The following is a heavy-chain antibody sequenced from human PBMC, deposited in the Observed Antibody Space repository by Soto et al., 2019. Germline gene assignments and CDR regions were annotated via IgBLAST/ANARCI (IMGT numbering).Heavy chain of an antibody. J-gene: IGHJ3*02. Sequence: SECLSLTCTLSPGSISSYYWSTIRRSPRKGLEWVGYIYYSGSTNYNPSLKSRVTISVDTSKNQFFLKLSSVTAADTAGYYCARDIGQMSSAFDIWGQGTMVTVSS. CDR1: PGSISSYY. D-gene: IGHD2-15*01. CDR3: ARDIGQMSSAFDI. CDR2: IYYSGST. V-gene: IGHV4-59*01.